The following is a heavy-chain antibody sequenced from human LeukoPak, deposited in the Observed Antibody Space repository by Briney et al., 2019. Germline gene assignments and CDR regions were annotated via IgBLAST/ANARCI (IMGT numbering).Heavy chain of an antibody. J-gene: IGHJ4*02. D-gene: IGHD1-26*01. CDR2: IYTSGST. V-gene: IGHV4-61*02. Sequence: PSQTLSLTSTVSGGSISSGSYYWSWIRQPAGKGLEWIGRIYTSGSTNYNPSLKSRVTISVDTSKNQFSLKLSSVTAADTAVYYCARDFSWELPFDYWGQGTLVTVSS. CDR1: GGSISSGSYY. CDR3: ARDFSWELPFDY.